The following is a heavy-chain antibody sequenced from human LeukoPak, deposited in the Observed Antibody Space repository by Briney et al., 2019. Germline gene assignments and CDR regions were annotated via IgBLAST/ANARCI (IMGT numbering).Heavy chain of an antibody. CDR1: GFTFSNFW. V-gene: IGHV3-7*01. J-gene: IGHJ4*02. Sequence: PGGSLRLSCATPGFTFSNFWMSWVRQAPGKGLEWVANIKQDGSEKYYVDSVKGRFTISRDNAKNSLYLQMNSLRAEDTAVYYCANGDGFDYWGQGTLVTVSS. D-gene: IGHD5-24*01. CDR3: ANGDGFDY. CDR2: IKQDGSEK.